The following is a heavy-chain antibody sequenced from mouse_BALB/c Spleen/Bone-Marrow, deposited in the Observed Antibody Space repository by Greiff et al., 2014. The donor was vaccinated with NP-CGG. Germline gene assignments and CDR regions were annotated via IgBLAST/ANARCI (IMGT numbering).Heavy chain of an antibody. J-gene: IGHJ4*01. V-gene: IGHV1-67*01. CDR1: GYTFTDYA. D-gene: IGHD3-2*01. CDR3: ARDISGYVRAMDY. Sequence: QVQLQQSGPELVSPGVSVKISCKASGYTFTDYAIHWVKQSHSKRLEWIGIISTYSGNTNYNQKFKGKATMTVDKSSSTAYMELARLTSEDSAIYYCARDISGYVRAMDYWGQGTSVTASS. CDR2: ISTYSGNT.